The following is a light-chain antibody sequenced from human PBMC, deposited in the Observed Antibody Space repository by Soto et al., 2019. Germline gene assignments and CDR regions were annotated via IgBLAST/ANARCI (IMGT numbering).Light chain of an antibody. J-gene: IGLJ2*01. CDR3: SSYTSSTTSVV. Sequence: QSALTQPASVSGSPGQSITISCTGTTSDIGGHKYVSWYQQHPDKAPKVLIFEVSNRPSGISDRFSGSKSGNTASLTISGLQAEDEADYYCSSYTSSTTSVVFGGVTKLTVL. CDR1: TSDIGGHKY. CDR2: EVS. V-gene: IGLV2-14*01.